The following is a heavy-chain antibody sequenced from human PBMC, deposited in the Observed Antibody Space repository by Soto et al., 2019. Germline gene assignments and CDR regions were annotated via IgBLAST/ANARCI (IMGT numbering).Heavy chain of an antibody. CDR3: ARVPRIVVVPAAIGNYYYGMDV. Sequence: ASVKVSCKASGYTFTSYGISWVRQAPGQGLEWMGWISAYNGNTNYAQKLQGRVTMTTDTSTSTAYMELRSLRSDDTAVYYCARVPRIVVVPAAIGNYYYGMDVWGQGTTVTVSS. V-gene: IGHV1-18*04. D-gene: IGHD2-2*02. CDR1: GYTFTSYG. CDR2: ISAYNGNT. J-gene: IGHJ6*02.